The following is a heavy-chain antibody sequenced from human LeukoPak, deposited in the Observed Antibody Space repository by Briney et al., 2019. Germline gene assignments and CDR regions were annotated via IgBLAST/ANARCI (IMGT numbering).Heavy chain of an antibody. V-gene: IGHV3-48*01. CDR3: ARASDHGDYRNWFDP. CDR1: GFTFSSYS. J-gene: IGHJ5*02. CDR2: ISSSSSTI. Sequence: GGTLRLSCAASGFTFSSYSMNWVREAPGKGRGWGSYISSSSSTIYDADSVKGRFTISRDNAKNSLYLQMNSLSAEDTAVYYCARASDHGDYRNWFDPWGPGFLVTVLS. D-gene: IGHD4-17*01.